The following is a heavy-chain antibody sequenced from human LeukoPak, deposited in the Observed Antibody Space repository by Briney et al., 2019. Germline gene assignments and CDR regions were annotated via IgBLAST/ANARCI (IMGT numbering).Heavy chain of an antibody. CDR3: ARVPGRSPDF. CDR1: GASLSDHY. CDR2: IHYTGTI. D-gene: IGHD3-10*01. J-gene: IGHJ4*02. Sequence: SETLSLTCTVSGASLSDHYWGWFRQPPGKGLEWIGNIHYTGTISYNPSLKSRIIISLDTSKSQFYLEVRSLTAADTAVYSCARVPGRSPDFWSPGTLVTVSS. V-gene: IGHV4-59*08.